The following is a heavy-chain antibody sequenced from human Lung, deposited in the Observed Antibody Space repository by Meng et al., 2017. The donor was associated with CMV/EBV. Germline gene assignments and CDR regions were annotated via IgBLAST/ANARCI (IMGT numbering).Heavy chain of an antibody. V-gene: IGHV1-69*02. CDR1: GGTFSSYT. CDR2: IIPILGIA. CDR3: AKWGWGALYGGMDV. D-gene: IGHD3-16*01. J-gene: IGHJ6*02. Sequence: SXXVSXKTSGGTFSSYTISWVRQAPGQGLEWMGRIIPILGIASDSQKFQGRVTITADKSTSTAYMELSSLRSEDTAVYYCAKWGWGALYGGMDVWGQGTXVTVSS.